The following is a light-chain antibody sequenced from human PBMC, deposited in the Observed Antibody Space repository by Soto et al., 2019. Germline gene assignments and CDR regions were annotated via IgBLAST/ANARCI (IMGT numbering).Light chain of an antibody. CDR2: RVS. V-gene: IGKV3-20*01. J-gene: IGKJ4*01. CDR1: QTITT. CDR3: QQYGNLPLT. Sequence: EIVLTQSPGTLSLSPVDSATLSCRASQTITTLAWYQRKPGQAPRLLIYRVSSRATGVPDRFSGSGSGTDYTLTISRLEPEDFAAYYCQQYGNLPLTFGGGTKVDIK.